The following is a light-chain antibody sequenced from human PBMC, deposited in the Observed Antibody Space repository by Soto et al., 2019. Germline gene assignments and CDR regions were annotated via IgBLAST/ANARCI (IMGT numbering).Light chain of an antibody. V-gene: IGKV3-20*01. CDR1: QSVSSSY. Sequence: IVLTQSPGTLSLTPGERATLSCRASQSVSSSYLAWYQQKPGQAPRLLIYGASSRATGIPDRFSGSGSGTDFTLTISRLEPEDFAVYYCQQYGSSRITFGQRTRLAI. J-gene: IGKJ5*01. CDR2: GAS. CDR3: QQYGSSRIT.